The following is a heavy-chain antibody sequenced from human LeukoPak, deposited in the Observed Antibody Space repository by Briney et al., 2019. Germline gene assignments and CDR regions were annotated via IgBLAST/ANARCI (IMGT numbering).Heavy chain of an antibody. CDR1: GGSISDDY. CDR2: VHYSGTT. CDR3: ARVEGGQGAARSYYYFDY. D-gene: IGHD6-6*01. V-gene: IGHV4-59*01. Sequence: SETLSLTCTVSGGSISDDYWSWLRQPPGKGLEWIANVHYSGTTNYNPSLKSRVTISIDTSKKQFSLKVSSVTAADTAVYYCARVEGGQGAARSYYYFDYWGQGTLVTVSS. J-gene: IGHJ4*02.